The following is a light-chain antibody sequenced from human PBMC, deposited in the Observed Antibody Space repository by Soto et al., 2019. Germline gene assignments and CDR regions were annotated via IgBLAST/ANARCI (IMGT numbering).Light chain of an antibody. CDR1: SSDVGNYKY. J-gene: IGLJ2*01. Sequence: QSVLTQPASVSGSPGQSITISCTGTSSDVGNYKYVSWYQQHPGKAPKLIIYDVNYRPSGVSNRFSGSKSGNTASLTISGLQAEDEADYYCNSYTTINTVLFGGGTKLTVL. V-gene: IGLV2-14*03. CDR3: NSYTTINTVL. CDR2: DVN.